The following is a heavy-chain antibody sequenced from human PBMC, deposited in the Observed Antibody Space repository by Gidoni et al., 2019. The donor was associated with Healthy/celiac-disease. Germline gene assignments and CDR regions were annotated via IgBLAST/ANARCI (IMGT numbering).Heavy chain of an antibody. D-gene: IGHD3-10*01. CDR3: ARATPGDGSGRIYYGMDV. CDR2: ISAYNGNT. J-gene: IGHJ6*02. V-gene: IGHV1-18*01. CDR1: GYTLTSYG. Sequence: QVQLVQSGAEVKKPGASVKVSCKASGYTLTSYGISWVRQAPGQGLEWMGWISAYNGNTNYAQKQQGRVTMTTYTSTSTAYMELRSLRSDDTAVYYCARATPGDGSGRIYYGMDVWGQGTTVTVSS.